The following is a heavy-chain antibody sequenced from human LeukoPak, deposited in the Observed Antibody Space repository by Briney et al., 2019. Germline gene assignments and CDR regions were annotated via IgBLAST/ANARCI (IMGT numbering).Heavy chain of an antibody. CDR1: GFGFSNYA. CDR2: ISSGGGTT. J-gene: IGHJ4*02. CDR3: ARSYYDSRGYIYYFDY. V-gene: IGHV3-23*01. D-gene: IGHD3-22*01. Sequence: GGSLRLSCAASGFGFSNYAMSWVREAPGKGLEWVSAISSGGGTTYYADSVKGRLTISRDNSKNTLSLQMNSLRVEDTAVYYCARSYYDSRGYIYYFDYWGQGTLVTVS.